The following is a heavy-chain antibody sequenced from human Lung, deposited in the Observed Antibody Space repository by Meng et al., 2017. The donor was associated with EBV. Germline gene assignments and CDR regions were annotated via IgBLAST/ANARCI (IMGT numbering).Heavy chain of an antibody. V-gene: IGHV4-34*01. Sequence: QVQLQQWGAGLLKPSETLSLTWAVYGGSFSGYYWSWIRQPPGKGLEWIGEINHSGSTNYNPSLKSRVTISVDTSKNQFSLKLSSVTAADTAVYYCAREPDSLGYWGQGTLVTVSS. D-gene: IGHD2-21*01. CDR1: GGSFSGYY. CDR2: INHSGST. CDR3: AREPDSLGY. J-gene: IGHJ4*02.